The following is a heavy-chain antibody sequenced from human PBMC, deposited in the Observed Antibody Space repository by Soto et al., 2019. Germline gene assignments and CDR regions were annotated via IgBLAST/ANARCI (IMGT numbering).Heavy chain of an antibody. CDR2: VRNKPHSYTT. J-gene: IGHJ4*02. D-gene: IGHD6-13*01. CDR1: GFTFSDHY. Sequence: VQLVESGGGLVQPGGSLRLSCAASGFTFSDHYMDWVRQAPGKGLEWVGRVRNKPHSYTTEYAASVEGRFTISRDDSKNSLDLQMNSLKIEDTAVYYCTREVHDSTWEFDYWGQGILVTVSS. V-gene: IGHV3-72*01. CDR3: TREVHDSTWEFDY.